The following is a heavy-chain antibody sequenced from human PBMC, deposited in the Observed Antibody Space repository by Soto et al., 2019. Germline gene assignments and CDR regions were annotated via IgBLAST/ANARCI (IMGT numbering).Heavy chain of an antibody. CDR1: GFTFSSYS. CDR3: ARDMVLYDSSGYYVVGAFDY. CDR2: ISSSSSTI. V-gene: IGHV3-48*02. Sequence: PGGSQILSCAASGFTFSSYSMNWVRQAPGKGLEWVSYISSSSSTIYYADSVKGRFTISRDNAKNSLYLQMNSLRDEDTAVYYCARDMVLYDSSGYYVVGAFDYWGQGTLVTVSS. D-gene: IGHD3-22*01. J-gene: IGHJ4*02.